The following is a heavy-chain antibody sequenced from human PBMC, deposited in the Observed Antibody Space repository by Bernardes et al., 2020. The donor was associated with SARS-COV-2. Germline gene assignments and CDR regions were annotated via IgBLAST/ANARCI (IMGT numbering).Heavy chain of an antibody. CDR2: IHHTGTT. Sequence: SETLSRTCTVSGGSISVYYWSWIRQPPGKGLEWIGYIHHTGTTSYNPSLESRVAISVDTSKNQLSLRLNSVTAADTAVYYCAREWSSFDHWGQGTLVTVSS. D-gene: IGHD1-26*01. V-gene: IGHV4-59*01. J-gene: IGHJ4*02. CDR3: AREWSSFDH. CDR1: GGSISVYY.